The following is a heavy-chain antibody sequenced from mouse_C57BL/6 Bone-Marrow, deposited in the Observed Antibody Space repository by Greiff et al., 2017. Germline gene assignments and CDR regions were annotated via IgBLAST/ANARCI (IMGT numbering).Heavy chain of an antibody. CDR3: ARGGSWFAY. CDR1: GFTFSSYA. Sequence: EVKLVESGGGLVKPGGSLKLSCAASGFTFSSYAMSWVRQTPEKRLEWVATISDGGSYTYYPHNLKGRFTISRDNAKNNLYLQMSHLKSEDTAMYYCARGGSWFAYWGQGTLVTVSA. J-gene: IGHJ3*01. CDR2: ISDGGSYT. V-gene: IGHV5-4*03.